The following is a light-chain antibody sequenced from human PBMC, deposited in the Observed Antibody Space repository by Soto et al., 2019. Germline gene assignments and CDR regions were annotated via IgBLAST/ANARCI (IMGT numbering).Light chain of an antibody. Sequence: EIVVMQSPAALSVSPGERATLSCRASQSVSSNLAWYQQKPGQAPRLLIYGASTRATGIPARFSGSGSGTEFTLTISSLQSEDFAVYYCQQYNNWPPQITFGQGTRLEIK. CDR1: QSVSSN. J-gene: IGKJ5*01. V-gene: IGKV3-15*01. CDR2: GAS. CDR3: QQYNNWPPQIT.